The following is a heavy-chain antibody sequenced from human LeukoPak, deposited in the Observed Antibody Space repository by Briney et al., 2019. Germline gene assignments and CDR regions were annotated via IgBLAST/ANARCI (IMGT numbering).Heavy chain of an antibody. CDR2: IIPIFGTA. Sequence: GASVKVSCKASGGTFSSYAISWVRQAPGQGLEWMGGIIPIFGTANYAQKFQGRVTITTDESTSTAYMELSSLRSEDTAVYYCARGRSGFNWNDLAFDVWGQGTMATVSS. CDR3: ARGRSGFNWNDLAFDV. V-gene: IGHV1-69*05. CDR1: GGTFSSYA. J-gene: IGHJ3*01. D-gene: IGHD1-1*01.